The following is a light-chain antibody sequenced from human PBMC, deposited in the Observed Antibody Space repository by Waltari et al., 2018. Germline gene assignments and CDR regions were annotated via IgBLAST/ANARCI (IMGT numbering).Light chain of an antibody. Sequence: QSALTQPASVSGSPGQTITISCTGTSSDIGGYDHVSWYQKYPGIAPKVLIYEVSNRPSGVSSRFSGSKSGNTASLTISGLQAEDEADYYCSSYTTTSTWVFGGGTKLTAL. J-gene: IGLJ3*02. CDR3: SSYTTTSTWV. CDR1: SSDIGGYDH. V-gene: IGLV2-14*01. CDR2: EVS.